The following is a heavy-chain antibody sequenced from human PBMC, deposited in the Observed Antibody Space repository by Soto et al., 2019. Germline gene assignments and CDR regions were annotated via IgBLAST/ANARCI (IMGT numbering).Heavy chain of an antibody. CDR2: ISSSGSTI. CDR1: GFTFSSYE. J-gene: IGHJ6*02. D-gene: IGHD2-15*01. CDR3: ARAEDIVSGMDV. Sequence: GGSLRLSCAASGFTFSSYEMNWVRQAPGKGLEWVSYISSSGSTIYYADSVKGRFTISRDNAKNSLYLQMNSLRAEDTAAYYCARAEDIVSGMDVWGQGTTVTVSS. V-gene: IGHV3-48*03.